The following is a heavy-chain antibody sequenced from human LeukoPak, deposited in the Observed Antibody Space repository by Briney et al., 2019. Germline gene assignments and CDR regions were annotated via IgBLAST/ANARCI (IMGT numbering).Heavy chain of an antibody. D-gene: IGHD3-9*01. Sequence: GGSLRLSCAASGFTYSSYGMHWVRQAPGKGLEWVAVIWYDGNNKYYADSVKGRFTISRDNSKNTLYLQMNSLRAEDTAVYYCARSTSSEYDIYHFDYWGQGTLVTVSS. CDR1: GFTYSSYG. CDR2: IWYDGNNK. CDR3: ARSTSSEYDIYHFDY. J-gene: IGHJ4*02. V-gene: IGHV3-33*01.